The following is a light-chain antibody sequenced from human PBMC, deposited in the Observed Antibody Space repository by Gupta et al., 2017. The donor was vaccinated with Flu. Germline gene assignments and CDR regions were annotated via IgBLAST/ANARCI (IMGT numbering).Light chain of an antibody. CDR2: ENN. CDR1: SSNIGNNY. J-gene: IGLJ2*01. V-gene: IGLV1-51*02. Sequence: SVLKQPPSVSAAPGQEVTISCSGSSSNIGNNYVSWYQQLPGTAPKLLIYENNKRPSGIPDRFSGSKSGTSATLGITGLQTGDEADYYCGTWDSSLSAVVFGGGTKLTVL. CDR3: GTWDSSLSAVV.